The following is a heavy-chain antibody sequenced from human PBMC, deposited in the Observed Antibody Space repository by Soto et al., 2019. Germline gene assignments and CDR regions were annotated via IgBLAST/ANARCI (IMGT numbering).Heavy chain of an antibody. D-gene: IGHD3-16*02. CDR3: ARSLAYYDYVWGSYRPASWFDP. CDR1: GGPISNYY. V-gene: IGHV4-59*01. Sequence: SETLSLTCTVSGGPISNYYWNWIRQPPGKGLEWIGYIYYSGTTNYNASLKSRVTISVDTSKNEFSLQLTSVTAADTAVYYCARSLAYYDYVWGSYRPASWFDPWGQGTLVTVSS. J-gene: IGHJ5*02. CDR2: IYYSGTT.